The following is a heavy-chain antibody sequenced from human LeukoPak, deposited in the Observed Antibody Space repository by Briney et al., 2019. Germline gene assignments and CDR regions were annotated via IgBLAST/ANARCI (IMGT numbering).Heavy chain of an antibody. V-gene: IGHV3-23*01. D-gene: IGHD3-10*01. J-gene: IGHJ4*02. CDR1: GFSFSSHA. Sequence: GGSLRLSCATSGFSFSSHAMTWVRQAPGKGLEWVSSISDSGRSTYYTDSVKGRFTISRDNSKNTLYLQMNSLRAEDTAVYYCAKTMVRRVITPFVSWGQGTLVTVSS. CDR2: ISDSGRST. CDR3: AKTMVRRVITPFVS.